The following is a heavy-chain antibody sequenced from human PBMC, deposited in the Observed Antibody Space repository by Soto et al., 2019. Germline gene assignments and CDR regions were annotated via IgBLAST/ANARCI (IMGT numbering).Heavy chain of an antibody. CDR2: IYYSGST. J-gene: IGHJ4*02. CDR3: ARDGGYRYGDFDY. CDR1: GGSVSSGSYY. D-gene: IGHD5-18*01. V-gene: IGHV4-61*01. Sequence: SETLSLTCTVSGGSVSSGSYYWSWIRQPPGKGLEWIGYIYYSGSTNYNPSLKSRVTISVDTSKNQFSLKLSSVTAADTAVYYCARDGGYRYGDFDYWGQGTLVTVSS.